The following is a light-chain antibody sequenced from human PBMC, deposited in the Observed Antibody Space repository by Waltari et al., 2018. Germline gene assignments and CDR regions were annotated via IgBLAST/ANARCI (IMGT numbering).Light chain of an antibody. CDR1: QSLLYRNGFNY. CDR2: LGS. J-gene: IGKJ4*01. Sequence: DIVMTQSPRTMPVTPGESASISCRSSQSLLYRNGFNYVDWYLQKPGQSPQLLIYLGSYRASGVPDRFSGSGSGTDFTLKISRVEAEDFGVYSCMQSLQTPLTFGGGTKVEIE. V-gene: IGKV2-28*01. CDR3: MQSLQTPLT.